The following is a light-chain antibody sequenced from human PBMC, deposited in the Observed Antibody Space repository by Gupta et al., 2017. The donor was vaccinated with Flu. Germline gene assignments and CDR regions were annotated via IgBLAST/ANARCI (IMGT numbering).Light chain of an antibody. Sequence: GQTARIMCSGDAWPKKYAYWYQQKPGQAPVMVIYKDTERASGIPERFSGSSSGTTVTLTISGVQAEDEADYYCQSADNDGTCVIFGGGTKLTVL. CDR3: QSADNDGTCVI. CDR2: KDT. CDR1: AWPKKY. V-gene: IGLV3-25*03. J-gene: IGLJ2*01.